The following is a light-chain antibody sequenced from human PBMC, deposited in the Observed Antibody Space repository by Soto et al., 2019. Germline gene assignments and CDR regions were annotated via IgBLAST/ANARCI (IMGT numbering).Light chain of an antibody. CDR1: QSVLYSSNNKNY. CDR2: WAS. Sequence: DIVMTQSPDSLAVSLGERATINCKSSQSVLYSSNNKNYLAWYQHKVGQSPKLLIHWASTRESGVPDRFSGSGSGTDFTLTINSLQAEDVAVYYCQQYYSVPFTFGPGTKVDIK. J-gene: IGKJ3*01. V-gene: IGKV4-1*01. CDR3: QQYYSVPFT.